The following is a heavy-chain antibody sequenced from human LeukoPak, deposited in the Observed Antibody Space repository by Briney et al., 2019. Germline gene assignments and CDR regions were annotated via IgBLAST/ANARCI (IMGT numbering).Heavy chain of an antibody. CDR1: GYTFTSYG. CDR3: ARDSSTGAKFDP. V-gene: IGHV1-18*01. D-gene: IGHD6-6*01. J-gene: IGHJ5*02. Sequence: VASVKVSCKASGYTFTSYGISWVRQAPGQGLEWMGWISAYNGNTNYAQKLQGRDTMTTDTSTSKAYMELRSLRSDDTAVYYCARDSSTGAKFDPWGQGTLVTVSS. CDR2: ISAYNGNT.